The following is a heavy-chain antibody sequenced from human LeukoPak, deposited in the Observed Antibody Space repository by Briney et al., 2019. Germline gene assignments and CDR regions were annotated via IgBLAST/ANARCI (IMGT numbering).Heavy chain of an antibody. CDR3: ARDSIVVVPAAKVPFDY. CDR1: GFTFSSYS. CDR2: ISSSSSTI. J-gene: IGHJ4*02. Sequence: GGSLRLSCAASGFTFSSYSMNWVRQAPGKGLEWVSYISSSSSTIYYADSVKGRFTISRDNAKNSLYLQMNSLRAEDTAVYYCARDSIVVVPAAKVPFDYWGQGTLVTVSS. V-gene: IGHV3-48*01. D-gene: IGHD2-2*01.